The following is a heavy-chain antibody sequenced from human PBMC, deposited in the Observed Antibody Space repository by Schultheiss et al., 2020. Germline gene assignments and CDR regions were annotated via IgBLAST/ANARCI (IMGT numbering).Heavy chain of an antibody. Sequence: GGSLRLSCAASGFTFDDYDMHWVRQAPGKGLEWVSTVYSGSTASYSDSVKGRFTISRDNAKNSLYLQMNSLRDEDTAVYYCARFGGSSDIDIDYWGQGTLVTVAS. CDR3: ARFGGSSDIDIDY. CDR2: VYSGSTA. J-gene: IGHJ4*02. V-gene: IGHV3-69-1*01. D-gene: IGHD1-26*01. CDR1: GFTFDDYD.